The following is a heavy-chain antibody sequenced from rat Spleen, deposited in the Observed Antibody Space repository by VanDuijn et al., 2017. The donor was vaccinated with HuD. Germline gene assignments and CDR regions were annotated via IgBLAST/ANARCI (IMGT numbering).Heavy chain of an antibody. CDR2: INYEGDTT. D-gene: IGHD1-11*01. Sequence: EVQLVETGGGLVQPGRSLKLSCVASGFTFSSYWMYWIRQAPGKGLEWVASINYEGDTTYYGDSVKGRFTISRDNPKSTLSLQMNSLRSEDTATYYCARRHYGYTDYFDYWGQGVMVPVSS. CDR1: GFTFSSYW. CDR3: ARRHYGYTDYFDY. J-gene: IGHJ2*01. V-gene: IGHV5-58*01.